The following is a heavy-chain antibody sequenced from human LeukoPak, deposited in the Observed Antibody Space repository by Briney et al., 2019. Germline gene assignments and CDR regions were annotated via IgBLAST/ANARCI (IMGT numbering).Heavy chain of an antibody. Sequence: GRSLRLSCEASGFTFSSYAIHWVRQAPGKGLEWVAVISYDGSDKYYADSVKGRFTVSRDNSKNTLYLQMNSLRAEDTAVYYCARDPYNSGSSYFDYWGQGTLVTVSS. V-gene: IGHV3-30*14. CDR3: ARDPYNSGSSYFDY. CDR1: GFTFSSYA. CDR2: ISYDGSDK. D-gene: IGHD3-10*01. J-gene: IGHJ4*02.